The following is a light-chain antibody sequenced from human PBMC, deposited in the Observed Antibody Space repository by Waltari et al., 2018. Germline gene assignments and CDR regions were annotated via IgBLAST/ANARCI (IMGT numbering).Light chain of an antibody. J-gene: IGLJ2*01. V-gene: IGLV2-8*01. CDR2: EVS. CDR1: SSDVGYYDY. Sequence: QSALTQPPPASGSPGQSVPISCTGTSSDVGYYDYISWYQQHPGKAPKLMIYEVSKRPSGVPDRFSGSKSANTASLTVSGLQAEDEADYYCSSYAGSNKVVFGGGTKLTVL. CDR3: SSYAGSNKVV.